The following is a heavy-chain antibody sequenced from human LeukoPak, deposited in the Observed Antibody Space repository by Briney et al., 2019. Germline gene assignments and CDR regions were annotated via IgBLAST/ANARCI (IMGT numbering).Heavy chain of an antibody. J-gene: IGHJ5*02. CDR1: GFXINNHF. CDR3: AGGPYCSGGSCYSYNWFDP. Sequence: GGSLRLSCAASGFXINNHFTWVRQSPGKGLEWVSSLSSGGNTDYADSVKGRFIVSRDVSKNTLNLQMNNLRVEDTAVYYCAGGPYCSGGSCYSYNWFDPWGQGTLVIVSS. D-gene: IGHD2-15*01. CDR2: LSSGGNT. V-gene: IGHV3-66*01.